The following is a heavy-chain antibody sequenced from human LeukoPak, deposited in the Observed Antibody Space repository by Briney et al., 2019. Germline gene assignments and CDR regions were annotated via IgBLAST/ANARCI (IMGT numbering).Heavy chain of an antibody. J-gene: IGHJ4*02. CDR1: GYTINKYG. Sequence: ASVKVSCKASGYTINKYGISWVRLAPGQGLEWMTWISAYNGNTNYAQKFQGRVTMTTDTSTSTAYMELRSLRSDDTAVYYCARDLGYGSSSAIPLDYWGQGTLVTVSS. CDR3: ARDLGYGSSSAIPLDY. V-gene: IGHV1-18*01. D-gene: IGHD6-6*01. CDR2: ISAYNGNT.